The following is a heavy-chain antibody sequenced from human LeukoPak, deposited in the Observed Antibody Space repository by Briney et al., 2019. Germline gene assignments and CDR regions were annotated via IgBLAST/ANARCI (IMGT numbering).Heavy chain of an antibody. J-gene: IGHJ4*02. D-gene: IGHD6-19*01. V-gene: IGHV3-30-3*01. CDR1: GFTFSSYA. CDR3: ARGASYSSGWDYFDY. CDR2: ISYDGSNK. Sequence: PGGSLRLSCAASGFTFSSYAMHWVRQAPGKGLEWVAVISYDGSNKYYADSVKGRFTISRDNSKNTLYLQMNSLRAEDTAVYYCARGASYSSGWDYFDYWGQGTLVTVSS.